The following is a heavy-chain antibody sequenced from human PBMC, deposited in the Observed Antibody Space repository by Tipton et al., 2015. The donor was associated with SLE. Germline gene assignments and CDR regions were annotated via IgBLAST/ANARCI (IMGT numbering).Heavy chain of an antibody. CDR3: AKVLMGVTRGCFDY. V-gene: IGHV3-23*04. CDR1: EFTFSPYA. Sequence: QLVQSGGGLVQPGGSLRLSCAASEFTFSPYAMSWVRQAPGKGLEWVSAISASGGSTNYADSVKGRFTISRDNSKNTLYLQMNSLRIEDTALYYCAKVLMGVTRGCFDYRGQGSLVTVSS. J-gene: IGHJ4*02. CDR2: ISASGGST. D-gene: IGHD1-26*01.